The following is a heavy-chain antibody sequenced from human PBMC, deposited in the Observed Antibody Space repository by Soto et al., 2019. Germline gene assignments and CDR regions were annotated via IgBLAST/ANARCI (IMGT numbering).Heavy chain of an antibody. CDR2: IYYSGST. D-gene: IGHD6-13*01. CDR3: ARGRYSSPRPKYYFDY. J-gene: IGHJ4*02. Sequence: LEWIGYIYYSGSTYYNPSLKSRVTISVDTSKNQFSLKLSSVTAADTAVYYCARGRYSSPRPKYYFDYWGQGTLVTVSS. V-gene: IGHV4-31*02.